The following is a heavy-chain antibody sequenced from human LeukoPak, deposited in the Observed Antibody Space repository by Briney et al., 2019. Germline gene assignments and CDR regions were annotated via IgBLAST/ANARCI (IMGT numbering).Heavy chain of an antibody. CDR2: ISSSSSTI. Sequence: GGSLRLSCAASGFTFSSYSMNWVRQAPGKGLEWVSYISSSSSTIYYADSVKGRFTISRDNAKNSLYLQMNSLRAEDTAVYYCARDPARYRYSYGSYYYYMDVWGKGTTVTVSS. V-gene: IGHV3-48*01. D-gene: IGHD5-18*01. CDR3: ARDPARYRYSYGSYYYYMDV. J-gene: IGHJ6*03. CDR1: GFTFSSYS.